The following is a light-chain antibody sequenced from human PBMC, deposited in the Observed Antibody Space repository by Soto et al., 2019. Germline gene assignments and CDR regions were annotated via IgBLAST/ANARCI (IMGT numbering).Light chain of an antibody. J-gene: IGKJ5*01. CDR2: GAS. CDR3: QQYNNWPPIT. CDR1: QSVSSN. Sequence: IVMTQSPATLSLSPGERATLSRRASQSVSSNLAWYQQKPGQAPRLLIYGASTRATGISARFSGSGSGTEFTLTITSLQSEDFAVYYCQQYNNWPPITFGQGTRLEIK. V-gene: IGKV3-15*01.